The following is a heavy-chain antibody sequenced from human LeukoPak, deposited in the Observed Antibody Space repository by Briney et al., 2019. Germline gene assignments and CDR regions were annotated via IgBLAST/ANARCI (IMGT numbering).Heavy chain of an antibody. D-gene: IGHD5-18*01. CDR1: GFTFSSYS. V-gene: IGHV3-21*01. Sequence: GGSLRLSCAASGFTFSSYSMNWVRQAPGKGLEWVSSISSSSSYIYYADSVKGRFTISRDNSKNTLYLQMNSLRAEDTAVYYCAKGNIQLCHSWGQGTLVTVSS. CDR3: AKGNIQLCHS. CDR2: ISSSSSYI. J-gene: IGHJ4*02.